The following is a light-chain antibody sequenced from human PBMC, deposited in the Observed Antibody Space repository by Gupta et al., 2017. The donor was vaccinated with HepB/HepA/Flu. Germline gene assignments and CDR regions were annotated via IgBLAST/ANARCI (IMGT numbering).Light chain of an antibody. J-gene: IGKJ1*01. CDR3: QQYGASPQT. Sequence: EIVLTQSPGTLSLSPGERATLACRASQSVSDSYLAWYQHKAGQAPRLLIYGASSRATAVPDRFSGSGSGTDFTLTISRLEAEDLAVYYCQQYGASPQTFGQGTKVEIK. CDR1: QSVSDSY. CDR2: GAS. V-gene: IGKV3-20*01.